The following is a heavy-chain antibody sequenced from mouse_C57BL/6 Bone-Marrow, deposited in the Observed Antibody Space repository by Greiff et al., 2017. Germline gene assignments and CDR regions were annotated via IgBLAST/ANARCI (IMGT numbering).Heavy chain of an antibody. J-gene: IGHJ1*03. CDR1: GYTFTSYW. D-gene: IGHD2-1*01. CDR3: ARYGNYPYWYFDV. CDR2: IYPSDSET. Sequence: QVQLQQSGAELVRPGSSVKLSCKASGYTFTSYWMDWVKQRPGQGLEWIGNIYPSDSETHYNQKFKDKATLTVDKSSSTAYMQLSSLTSEDSAVYYCARYGNYPYWYFDVWGTGTTVTVSS. V-gene: IGHV1-61*01.